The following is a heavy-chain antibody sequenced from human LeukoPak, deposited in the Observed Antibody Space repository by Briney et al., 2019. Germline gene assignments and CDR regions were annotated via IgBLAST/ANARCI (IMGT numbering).Heavy chain of an antibody. J-gene: IGHJ5*02. V-gene: IGHV1-2*02. CDR1: GYTFTGYY. Sequence: ASVKVSCKASGYTFTGYYMHWVRQAPGQGLEWMGWIYPNSGGTNYAQKFQGRVTMTRDTSISTAYMELSRLRSDDTAVYYCARGGNVWGSHNWFDPWGQGTLVTVSS. CDR2: IYPNSGGT. D-gene: IGHD3-16*01. CDR3: ARGGNVWGSHNWFDP.